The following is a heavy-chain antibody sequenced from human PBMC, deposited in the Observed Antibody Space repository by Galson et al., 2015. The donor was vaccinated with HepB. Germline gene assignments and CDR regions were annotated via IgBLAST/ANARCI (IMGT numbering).Heavy chain of an antibody. V-gene: IGHV1-46*03. D-gene: IGHD4-17*01. CDR1: GYTFTSYY. CDR3: AEGYGDYKKGGIGGMDV. J-gene: IGHJ6*02. CDR2: INPSGGST. Sequence: SVKVSCKASGYTFTSYYMHWVRQAPGQGLEWMGIINPSGGSTSYAQKFQGRVTMTRDTSTSTVYMELSSLRSEDTAVYYCAEGYGDYKKGGIGGMDVWGQGTTVTVSS.